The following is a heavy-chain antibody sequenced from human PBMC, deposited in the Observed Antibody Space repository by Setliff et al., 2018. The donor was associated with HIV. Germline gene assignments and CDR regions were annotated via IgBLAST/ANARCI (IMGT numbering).Heavy chain of an antibody. V-gene: IGHV3-23*01. CDR2: ISSSGGST. J-gene: IGHJ4*02. D-gene: IGHD3-16*01. CDR1: GFTFITST. CDR3: AKDYYDFVWGSSLAY. Sequence: PGGSLRLSCVVSGFTFITSTMNWVRQAPGKGLEWVASISSSGGSTYYADSVKGRFTISRDNSKNTLYLQMNSLRAEDTAVYYCAKDYYDFVWGSSLAYWGQGTLVTVSS.